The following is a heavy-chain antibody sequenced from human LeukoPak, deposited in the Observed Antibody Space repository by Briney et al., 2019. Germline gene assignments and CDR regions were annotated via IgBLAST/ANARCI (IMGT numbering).Heavy chain of an antibody. CDR3: ARGGHAYYDSSGYRYYFDY. D-gene: IGHD3-22*01. V-gene: IGHV3-7*01. Sequence: PGGSLTLSCAASGFTFSGHWMSWVRQAPGKGLEWVANINQGGSDKYYVDSVKGRFTIYRDNANNLLYLQMNSLRGEDTGVYYCARGGHAYYDSSGYRYYFDYWGQGTLVTVSS. CDR1: GFTFSGHW. J-gene: IGHJ4*02. CDR2: INQGGSDK.